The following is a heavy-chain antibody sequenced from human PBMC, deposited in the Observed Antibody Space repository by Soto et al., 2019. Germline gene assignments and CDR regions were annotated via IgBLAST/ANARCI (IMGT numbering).Heavy chain of an antibody. CDR3: AKVGMKQWLGTAYFDY. J-gene: IGHJ4*02. CDR1: GFTFSNYA. D-gene: IGHD6-19*01. Sequence: PGGSLRLSCAASGFTFSNYAIHWVRQAPGKGLEYVSAISSNGGSTYYASSVKGRFTISRDNSKNTLYLQMGSLRAEDMAVYYCAKVGMKQWLGTAYFDYWGQGTLVTVSS. CDR2: ISSNGGST. V-gene: IGHV3-64*01.